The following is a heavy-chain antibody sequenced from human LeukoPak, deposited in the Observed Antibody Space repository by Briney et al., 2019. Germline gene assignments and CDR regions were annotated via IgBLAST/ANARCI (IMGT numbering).Heavy chain of an antibody. CDR3: VRDGDTAIRGVNFDY. V-gene: IGHV3-30-3*01. Sequence: AGGSLRLSCAASGFTFSSYAMHGVRQAPGKGLEWVAVISYDGSNKYYAESVKGRFTISRDTSKNTLYLQMNSLINEDTAVYYCVRDGDTAIRGVNFDYWGQGTLVTVSS. J-gene: IGHJ4*02. CDR1: GFTFSSYA. CDR2: ISYDGSNK. D-gene: IGHD3-10*01.